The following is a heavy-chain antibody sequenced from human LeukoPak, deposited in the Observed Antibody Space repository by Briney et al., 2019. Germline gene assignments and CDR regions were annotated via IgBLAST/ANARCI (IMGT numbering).Heavy chain of an antibody. CDR2: MNPNSGNT. CDR3: ARALGYCSGGSCYGYYYYGMDV. J-gene: IGHJ6*02. CDR1: GYTFTSYD. V-gene: IGHV1-8*01. Sequence: ASVKVSCKASGYTFTSYDINWVRQATGQGLEWMGWMNPNSGNTGYAQKFQGRVTMTRSTSISTAYMELSSLRSEDTAVYYCARALGYCSGGSCYGYYYYGMDVWGQGTTVTVSS. D-gene: IGHD2-15*01.